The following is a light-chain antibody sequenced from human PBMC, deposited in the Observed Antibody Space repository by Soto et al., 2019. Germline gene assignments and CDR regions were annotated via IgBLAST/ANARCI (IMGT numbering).Light chain of an antibody. Sequence: EIVFTRSPAHLPLSPGERATLSCRASQSVSSSHLAWYQQKPGQAPRLLIYGASTRATGIPARFSGSGSGTEFTLTTSSLQSEDFAVYYCQQDNNGLTWAFDQRTKVDVK. J-gene: IGKJ1*01. CDR2: GAS. CDR3: QQDNNGLTWA. V-gene: IGKV3-15*01. CDR1: QSVSSSH.